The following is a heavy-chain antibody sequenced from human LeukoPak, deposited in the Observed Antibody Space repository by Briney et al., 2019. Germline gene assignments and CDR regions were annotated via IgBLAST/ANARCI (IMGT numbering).Heavy chain of an antibody. V-gene: IGHV3-74*01. D-gene: IGHD2-15*01. Sequence: GGSLRLSCAASGFTFSNYWMHWVRHAPGKGLVWVSRINSDARSTSYADSVKGRFTISRDNAKNTLYLQMNSLRAEDTAVYYCAKDGRYCSGGSCPNAFDIWGQGTMVTVSS. CDR1: GFTFSNYW. CDR2: INSDARST. CDR3: AKDGRYCSGGSCPNAFDI. J-gene: IGHJ3*02.